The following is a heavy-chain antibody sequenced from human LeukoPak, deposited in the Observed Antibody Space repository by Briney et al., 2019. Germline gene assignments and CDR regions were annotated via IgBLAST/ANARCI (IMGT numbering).Heavy chain of an antibody. CDR1: GFTFSSYN. CDR3: ARDSGYSYGYPFDY. CDR2: ISSSSSYI. Sequence: PGGSLRLSCAASGFTFSSYNMNWVRQAPGKGLEWVSSISSSSSYIYYADSVKGRCTISRDNAKNSLYLQMNSLRAEDTAVYYCARDSGYSYGYPFDYWGQGTLVTVSS. D-gene: IGHD5-18*01. J-gene: IGHJ4*02. V-gene: IGHV3-21*01.